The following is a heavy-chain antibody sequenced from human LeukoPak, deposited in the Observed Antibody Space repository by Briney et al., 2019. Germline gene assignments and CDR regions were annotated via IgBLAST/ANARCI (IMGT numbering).Heavy chain of an antibody. CDR2: IGTAGDT. V-gene: IGHV3-13*01. D-gene: IGHD3-22*01. CDR1: GFTFSSYD. CDR3: ARARASYDSRDGAFDI. Sequence: GGSLRLSCAASGFTFSSYDMHWVRQATGKGLEWVSAIGTAGDTYYPGSVKGRFTISRENAKNSLYLQMNSLRAGDTAVYYCARARASYDSRDGAFDIWGQGTMVTVSS. J-gene: IGHJ3*02.